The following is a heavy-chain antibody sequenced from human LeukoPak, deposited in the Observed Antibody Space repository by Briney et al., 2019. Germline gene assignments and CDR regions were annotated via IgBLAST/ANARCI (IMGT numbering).Heavy chain of an antibody. CDR3: XXXXXXXXXXXXLPDAFDI. CDR2: ISGSGGST. Sequence: GGSLRLSCAASGFTFSSYAMSWVRQAPGKGLEWVSAISGSGGSTYYADSVKGRFTISRDNSKNTLYLQMNSLRAEDTAVYYXXXXXXXXXXXXXLPDAFDIWGQGTMVTVSS. CDR1: GFTFSSYA. J-gene: IGHJ3*02. V-gene: IGHV3-23*01.